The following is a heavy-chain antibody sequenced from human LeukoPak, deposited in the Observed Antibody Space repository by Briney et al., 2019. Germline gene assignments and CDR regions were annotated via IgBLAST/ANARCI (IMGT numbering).Heavy chain of an antibody. Sequence: ASVKVSCKASGYTFTSYGISWVRQAPGQGLEWMGWISAYNGNTNYAQKLQGRVTMTTDTSTSTAYMELRSLRSDDTAVYYCARNYYGSGSYYISTNWFDPWGQGTLVTVSS. D-gene: IGHD3-10*01. CDR1: GYTFTSYG. V-gene: IGHV1-18*01. J-gene: IGHJ5*02. CDR2: ISAYNGNT. CDR3: ARNYYGSGSYYISTNWFDP.